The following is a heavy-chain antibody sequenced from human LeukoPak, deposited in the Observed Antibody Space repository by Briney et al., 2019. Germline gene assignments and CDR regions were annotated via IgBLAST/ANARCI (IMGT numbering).Heavy chain of an antibody. CDR3: AKDTHPDSSGWYSDY. V-gene: IGHV3-23*01. D-gene: IGHD6-19*01. J-gene: IGHJ4*02. CDR2: ISGSGGST. CDR1: GFTFSSYA. Sequence: GGSLRLSCAASGFTFSSYAMSWVRQAPGKGLEWVSAISGSGGSTYYADSVKGRFTISRDNSKNTLYLQMNSLRAEDTAVYYCAKDTHPDSSGWYSDYWGQGTLVTVSS.